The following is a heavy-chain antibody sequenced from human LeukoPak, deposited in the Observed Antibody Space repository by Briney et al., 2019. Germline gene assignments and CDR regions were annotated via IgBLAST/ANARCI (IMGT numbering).Heavy chain of an antibody. CDR3: ARYLEGPGLAYCGGDCYSVFDY. CDR2: IYYSGST. Sequence: SETLSLTCTVSGGSISSGDYYWSWIRQPPGKGLEWIGYIYYSGSTYYNPSLKSRVTISVDTSKNQFSLKLSSVTAADMAVYYCARYLEGPGLAYCGGDCYSVFDYWGQGTLVTVSS. J-gene: IGHJ4*02. V-gene: IGHV4-30-4*08. D-gene: IGHD2-21*01. CDR1: GGSISSGDYY.